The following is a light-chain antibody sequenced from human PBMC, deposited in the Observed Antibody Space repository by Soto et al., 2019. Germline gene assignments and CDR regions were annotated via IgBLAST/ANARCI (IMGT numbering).Light chain of an antibody. Sequence: QSVLTQPASVSGSPGQSITISCTGTSSDVGGYNYFSWYQQHPGKAPKLMIYEVSNRPSGVSNRFSGSKSGNTASLTISGLQAEDEADYYCSSYTSSSPYVFGTGPKVTVL. J-gene: IGLJ1*01. CDR3: SSYTSSSPYV. CDR1: SSDVGGYNY. V-gene: IGLV2-14*01. CDR2: EVS.